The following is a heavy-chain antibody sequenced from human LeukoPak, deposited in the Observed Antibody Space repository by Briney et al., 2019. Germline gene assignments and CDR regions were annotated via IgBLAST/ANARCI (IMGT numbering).Heavy chain of an antibody. J-gene: IGHJ4*02. CDR2: INHTGIT. CDR1: GATFSAYY. V-gene: IGHV4-34*01. Sequence: SETLSLTCAVSGATFSAYYWSRIRQPPEKGLEWLGEINHTGITDYNPSLKSRVTISVDTSKNQFSLRLSSVTAADSAVYYCARRTRFGDFIDYWGQGTLVTVSS. D-gene: IGHD3-10*01. CDR3: ARRTRFGDFIDY.